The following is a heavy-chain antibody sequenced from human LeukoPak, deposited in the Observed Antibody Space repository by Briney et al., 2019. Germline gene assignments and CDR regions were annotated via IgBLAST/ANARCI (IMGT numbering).Heavy chain of an antibody. CDR1: GFTFSSFW. J-gene: IGHJ4*02. CDR3: VRGYLAGNDWFDY. CDR2: IKQDGSEK. V-gene: IGHV3-7*01. D-gene: IGHD1-1*01. Sequence: SGGSLRLSCAASGFTFSSFWMTWVRQAPGKGLEWVANIKQDGSEKYYVDSVKGRFTISRDNAMPSLYVQINGLRAEDTAVYYCVRGYLAGNDWFDYWGQGTLVTVSS.